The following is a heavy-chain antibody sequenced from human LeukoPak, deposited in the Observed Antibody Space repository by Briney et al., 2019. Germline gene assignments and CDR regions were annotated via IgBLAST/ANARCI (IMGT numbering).Heavy chain of an antibody. CDR3: ARDSSSYYFDY. Sequence: GGSLRLSCAASGFSVTSNHMNWVCQAPGKGLEWVSIRFTISRDDSINTLYLQMNSLRAEDTAVYYCARDSSSYYFDYWGQGTLVTVSS. CDR1: GFSVTSNH. V-gene: IGHV3-66*01. D-gene: IGHD6-6*01. J-gene: IGHJ4*02.